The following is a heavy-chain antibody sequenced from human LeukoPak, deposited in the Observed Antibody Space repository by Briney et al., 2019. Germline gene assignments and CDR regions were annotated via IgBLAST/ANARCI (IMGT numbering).Heavy chain of an antibody. CDR1: GFTFSSYG. CDR3: AKPEYSSTYFDY. V-gene: IGHV3-30*02. D-gene: IGHD6-6*01. J-gene: IGHJ4*02. Sequence: GGSLRLSCAASGFTFSSYGMHWVRQAPGKGLEWVAFIRYDGSNKYYADSVKGRFTISRDNSKNTLYLQMNSLRAEDTAVYYCAKPEYSSTYFDYWGQGTLVTVSS. CDR2: IRYDGSNK.